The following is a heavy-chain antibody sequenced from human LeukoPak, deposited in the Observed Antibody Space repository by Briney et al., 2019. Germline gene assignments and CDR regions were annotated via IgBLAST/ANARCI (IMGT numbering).Heavy chain of an antibody. V-gene: IGHV3-20*03. Sequence: EWFSLIIGDGGSTYYAYSVKGRFTISRDNAKNSLYLQMNSLRAEDTAVYYCAREQTGYFDYWGQGTLVTVSS. CDR3: AREQTGYFDY. J-gene: IGHJ4*02. CDR2: IIGDGGST. D-gene: IGHD1-1*01.